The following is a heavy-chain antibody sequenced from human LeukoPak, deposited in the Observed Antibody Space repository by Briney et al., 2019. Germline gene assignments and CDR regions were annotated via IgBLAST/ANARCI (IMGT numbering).Heavy chain of an antibody. CDR1: GGSMSSYY. D-gene: IGHD3-10*01. CDR3: ARGGATMVRGVIRDWFDP. J-gene: IGHJ5*02. Sequence: SETLSLTCTVSGGSMSSYYWSWIRQPPGKGLEWIGYIYYSGTTKYNPSLKSRVTISLDTSKNQFSLKVNSLTAADTAVYYCARGGATMVRGVIRDWFDPWGQGTLVTVSS. V-gene: IGHV4-59*01. CDR2: IYYSGTT.